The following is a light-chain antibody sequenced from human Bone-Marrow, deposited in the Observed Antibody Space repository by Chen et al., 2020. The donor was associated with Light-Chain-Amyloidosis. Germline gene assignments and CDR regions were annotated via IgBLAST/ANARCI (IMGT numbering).Light chain of an antibody. CDR2: EVT. J-gene: IGLJ1*01. CDR3: SSYTITNTLV. Sequence: QSALTQPASVSGAPEKPITNSLPGTSSDVGGDNHVSWYQQHPDKAPKLMIYEVTNRPSWVPDRFSGSKSDNTASLTISGLQTEDEADYFCSSYTITNTLVFGSGTRVTVL. CDR1: SSDVGGDNH. V-gene: IGLV2-14*01.